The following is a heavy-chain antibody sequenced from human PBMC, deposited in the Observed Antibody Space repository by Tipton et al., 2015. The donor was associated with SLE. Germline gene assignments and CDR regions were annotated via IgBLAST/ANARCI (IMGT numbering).Heavy chain of an antibody. CDR3: ARLTVTPHWYFDL. CDR2: IYHSGTT. D-gene: IGHD2-21*02. J-gene: IGHJ2*01. V-gene: IGHV4-34*11. CDR1: GGSFSGYY. Sequence: TLSLTCAVYGGSFSGYYWSWIRQPPGKGLEWIGYIYHSGTTNYNPSLKSRITISVDTSKNQYSLDLSSVTAANTAVYYCARLTVTPHWYFDLWGRGTPVTVSS.